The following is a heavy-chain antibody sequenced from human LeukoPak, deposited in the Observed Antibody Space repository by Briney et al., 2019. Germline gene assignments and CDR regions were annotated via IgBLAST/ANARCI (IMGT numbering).Heavy chain of an antibody. V-gene: IGHV1-69*04. J-gene: IGHJ6*02. CDR3: ATGAGFWSGYSYYGMDV. Sequence: SVKVSCKASGGTFSSYAISWVRQAPGQGLEWMGRIIPIFGIANYAQKFQGRVTITAGKSTSTAYMELSSLRSEDTAVYYCATGAGFWSGYSYYGMDVWGQGTTVTVSS. CDR2: IIPIFGIA. D-gene: IGHD3-3*01. CDR1: GGTFSSYA.